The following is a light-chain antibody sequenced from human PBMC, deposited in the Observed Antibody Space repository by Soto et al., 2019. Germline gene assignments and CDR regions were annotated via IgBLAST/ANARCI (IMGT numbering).Light chain of an antibody. J-gene: IGKJ3*01. CDR3: QQYGRSPET. CDR1: QSVTNSD. V-gene: IGKV3-20*01. Sequence: LTQSPATLSVSPGGRTILSCRASQSVTNSDLAWYQQKPGQAPRLLIYGASSRATGIPDRFSGSGSGTDFTLTITRLEPEDFAVYICQQYGRSPETFGPGTKVDIK. CDR2: GAS.